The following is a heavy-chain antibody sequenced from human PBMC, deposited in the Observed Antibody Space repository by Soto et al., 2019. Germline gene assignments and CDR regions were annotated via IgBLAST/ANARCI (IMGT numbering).Heavy chain of an antibody. Sequence: PGGSLRLSCAASGFTFSSYAMHWVRQAPGKGLEWVAVISYDGSNKYYADSVKGRFTISRDNSKNTLYLQMNSLRADDTAVYYCARVLLYYDILTGYPDVFDLWGQGTMVTVSS. J-gene: IGHJ3*01. D-gene: IGHD3-9*01. CDR2: ISYDGSNK. V-gene: IGHV3-30-3*01. CDR1: GFTFSSYA. CDR3: ARVLLYYDILTGYPDVFDL.